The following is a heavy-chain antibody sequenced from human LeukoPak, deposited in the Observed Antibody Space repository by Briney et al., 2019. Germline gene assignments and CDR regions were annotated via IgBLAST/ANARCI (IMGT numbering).Heavy chain of an antibody. J-gene: IGHJ6*02. Sequence: GGSLRLSCAASGFTYSSYEMNWVRQAPGKGLEWVSYISSSGSTIYYADCVKGRFTISRDNAKNSLYLQMNSLRAEDTAVYYCARTECPSSLYRYYYYYYGMDVWGQGTTVTVSS. CDR2: ISSSGSTI. V-gene: IGHV3-48*03. D-gene: IGHD2-2*02. CDR3: ARTECPSSLYRYYYYYYGMDV. CDR1: GFTYSSYE.